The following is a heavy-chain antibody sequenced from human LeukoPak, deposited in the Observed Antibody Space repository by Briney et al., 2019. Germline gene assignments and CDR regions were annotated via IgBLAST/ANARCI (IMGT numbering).Heavy chain of an antibody. CDR1: GYRFTDYW. D-gene: IGHD1-7*01. Sequence: GESLKISCKGSGYRFTDYWIGWVRQMPGKGLEWMGIIYPGDSDTRYSPSFQRQVTISADKSINTAHLQWSSLKASDTAMYYCARGAAGTTPDYYYFGLDVWGQGTTVRVSS. V-gene: IGHV5-51*01. CDR2: IYPGDSDT. CDR3: ARGAAGTTPDYYYFGLDV. J-gene: IGHJ6*02.